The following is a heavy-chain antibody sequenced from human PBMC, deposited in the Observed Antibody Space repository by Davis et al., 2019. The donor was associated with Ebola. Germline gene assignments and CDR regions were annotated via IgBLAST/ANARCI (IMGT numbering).Heavy chain of an antibody. CDR3: ASELKGMYCIGAGCYTIDAFDV. Sequence: ASVNVSCKASGYRFGLYYLHWVRQAPGQGLEWMGWINPNKGGTNDAQNFQGRVTLTRDTSITTAYMELSGLRSDDTAVYYCASELKGMYCIGAGCYTIDAFDVWGQGTVVTVSS. V-gene: IGHV1-2*02. CDR2: INPNKGGT. CDR1: GYRFGLYY. J-gene: IGHJ3*01. D-gene: IGHD2-2*02.